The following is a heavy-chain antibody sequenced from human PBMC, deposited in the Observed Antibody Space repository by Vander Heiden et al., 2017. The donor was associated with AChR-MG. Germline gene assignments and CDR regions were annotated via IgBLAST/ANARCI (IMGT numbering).Heavy chain of an antibody. CDR3: ARLASYYDSSGYSG. J-gene: IGHJ4*01. V-gene: IGHV1-69*06. CDR1: GGTFSSYA. Sequence: QVQLVQSGAEVKKPGSSVKVSCKASGGTFSSYAISWVRKAPGQELEWMEGIIPIFGTANYAHNFQGRVTITADKSTSTAYMELSSLRSQDTAVYYCARLASYYDSSGYSGWGHGTLVTVSS. D-gene: IGHD3-22*01. CDR2: IIPIFGTA.